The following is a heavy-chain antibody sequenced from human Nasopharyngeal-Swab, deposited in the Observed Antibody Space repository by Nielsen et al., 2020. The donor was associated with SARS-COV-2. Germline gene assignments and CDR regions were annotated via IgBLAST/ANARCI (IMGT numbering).Heavy chain of an antibody. Sequence: LSLTCAASGFTFSSYDMHWVRQATGKGLEWVSAIGTAGDTYYPGSVKGRFTISRENAKNSLYLQMNSLRAGDTAVYYCARAPYGQLARYYYYGMDVWGQGTTVTVSS. J-gene: IGHJ6*02. CDR3: ARAPYGQLARYYYYGMDV. CDR2: IGTAGDT. V-gene: IGHV3-13*01. D-gene: IGHD6-6*01. CDR1: GFTFSSYD.